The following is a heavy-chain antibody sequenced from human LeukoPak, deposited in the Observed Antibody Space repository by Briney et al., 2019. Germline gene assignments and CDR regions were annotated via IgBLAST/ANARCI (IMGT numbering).Heavy chain of an antibody. CDR3: AKNPYGSGSWPYYYYMDV. J-gene: IGHJ6*03. D-gene: IGHD3-10*01. Sequence: GGSLRLSCAASGFTFSSYEMNWVRQAPGKGLEWVSYISSSGSTIYYADSVKGRFTISRDNAKNSLYLQMNSLRAEDTAVYYCAKNPYGSGSWPYYYYMDVWGKGTTVTVSS. V-gene: IGHV3-48*03. CDR1: GFTFSSYE. CDR2: ISSSGSTI.